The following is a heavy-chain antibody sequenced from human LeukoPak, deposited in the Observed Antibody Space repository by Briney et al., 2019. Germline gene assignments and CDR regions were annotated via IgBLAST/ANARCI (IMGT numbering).Heavy chain of an antibody. CDR1: GFTFSTYD. Sequence: GRSLRLSCAASGFTFSTYDMHWVRQAPGKGLEWVAIIWYDGSNKYYTDSVKGRFTISRDNSKNTLYLQMNSLRAEDTAVYYCPRPIAVAGPFDVWGQGTLVTVSS. J-gene: IGHJ4*02. CDR2: IWYDGSNK. CDR3: PRPIAVAGPFDV. D-gene: IGHD6-19*01. V-gene: IGHV3-33*01.